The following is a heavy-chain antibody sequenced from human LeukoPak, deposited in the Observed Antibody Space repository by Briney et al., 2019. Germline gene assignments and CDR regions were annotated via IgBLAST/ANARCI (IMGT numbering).Heavy chain of an antibody. V-gene: IGHV1-2*02. CDR1: GYTFTGYY. CDR3: ARGYETFGEWVFEY. CDR2: ISANSGGT. J-gene: IGHJ4*02. D-gene: IGHD3-10*01. Sequence: ASVKVSCKTSGYTFTGYYMHWVRQAPGQGLEWMGWISANSGGTNYAQNFQGRVTMTRDTAIRTAYMELSRLTPDDTAVYYCARGYETFGEWVFEYWGQGTLVTVSS.